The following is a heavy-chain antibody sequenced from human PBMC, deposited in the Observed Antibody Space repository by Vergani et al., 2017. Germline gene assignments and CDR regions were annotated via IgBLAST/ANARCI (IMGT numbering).Heavy chain of an antibody. V-gene: IGHV3-9*01. CDR3: ASSTTYYDFWSGYSLGGYYYYGMDV. CDR1: GFTFDDYA. J-gene: IGHJ6*02. D-gene: IGHD3-3*01. Sequence: EVQLVESGGGLVQPGRSLRLSCAASGFTFDDYAMHWVRQAPGKGLEWVSGISWNSGSTGYADSVKGRVTISRHNSKNTLYLQMNSRRAEDTAVYYCASSTTYYDFWSGYSLGGYYYYGMDVWGQGTTVTVSS. CDR2: ISWNSGST.